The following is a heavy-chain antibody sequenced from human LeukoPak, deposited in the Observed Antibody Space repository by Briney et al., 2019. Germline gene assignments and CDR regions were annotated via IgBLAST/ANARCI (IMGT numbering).Heavy chain of an antibody. CDR2: ISAYNGNT. Sequence: ASVEVSCKASGYTFSSYGISWVRQAPGQGLEWMGWISAYNGNTKYAQKYQGRVTMTTDTSTSTAYMEMRSLRSDDTAVYYCARELGYYDSSGYHYVLGYWGQGTLVTVSS. CDR1: GYTFSSYG. J-gene: IGHJ4*02. CDR3: ARELGYYDSSGYHYVLGY. D-gene: IGHD3-22*01. V-gene: IGHV1-18*01.